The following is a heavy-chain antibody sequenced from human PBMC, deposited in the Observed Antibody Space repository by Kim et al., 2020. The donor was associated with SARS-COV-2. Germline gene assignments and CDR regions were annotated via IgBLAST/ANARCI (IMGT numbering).Heavy chain of an antibody. D-gene: IGHD3-10*01. V-gene: IGHV3-23*01. CDR3: AKRRLGELDY. Sequence: STYSADSVKGRFTISRANSKNTMYLQMNSLRAEETAIYYGAKRRLGELDYWGQGTLVTVSS. J-gene: IGHJ4*02. CDR2: ST.